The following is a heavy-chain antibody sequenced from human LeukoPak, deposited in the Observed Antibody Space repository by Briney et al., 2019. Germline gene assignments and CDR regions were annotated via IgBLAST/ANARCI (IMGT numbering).Heavy chain of an antibody. CDR3: ARLMGAAAGRYYYYYYMDV. CDR1: GGSISSSSYY. D-gene: IGHD6-13*01. J-gene: IGHJ6*03. Sequence: SETLSLTCTVSGGSISSSSYYWGWIRQPPGKGLEWIGSIYYSGSTYYNPSLKSRVTISVDTSKNQFSLKLSSVTAADTAVYYCARLMGAAAGRYYYYYYMDVWGKGTTVTVSS. V-gene: IGHV4-39*01. CDR2: IYYSGST.